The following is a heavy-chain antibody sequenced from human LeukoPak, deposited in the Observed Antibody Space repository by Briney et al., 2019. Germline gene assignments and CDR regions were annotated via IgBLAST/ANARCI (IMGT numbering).Heavy chain of an antibody. CDR3: ARHRRYYGSGSYYNNRWFDP. CDR2: INHSGST. CDR1: GGSFSGYY. J-gene: IGHJ5*02. V-gene: IGHV4-34*01. D-gene: IGHD3-10*01. Sequence: SETLSLTCAVYGGSFSGYYWSWIRQPPGKGLEWIGEINHSGSTNYNPSLKSRVTISVDTSKNQFSLKLSSVTAADTAVYYCARHRRYYGSGSYYNNRWFDPWGQGTLVTVSS.